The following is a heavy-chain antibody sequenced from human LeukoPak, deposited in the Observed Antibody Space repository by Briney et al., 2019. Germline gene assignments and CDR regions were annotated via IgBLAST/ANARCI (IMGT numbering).Heavy chain of an antibody. CDR3: TDIRQYYDFWSGYYTNQGYYYYMDV. CDR2: IKSKTDGGTT. CDR1: GFTFSNAW. V-gene: IGHV3-15*01. D-gene: IGHD3-3*01. J-gene: IGHJ6*03. Sequence: VGSLRLSCAASGFTFSNAWMSWVRQAPGKGLEWVGRIKSKTDGGTTDYAAPVKGRFTISRDDSKNTLYLQMNSLKTEDTAVYYCTDIRQYYDFWSGYYTNQGYYYYMDVWGKGTTVTVSS.